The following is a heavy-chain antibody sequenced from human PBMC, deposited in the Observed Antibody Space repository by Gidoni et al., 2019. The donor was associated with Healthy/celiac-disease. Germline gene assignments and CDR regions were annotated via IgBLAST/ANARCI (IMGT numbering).Heavy chain of an antibody. CDR2: IWYDGSNK. J-gene: IGHJ3*02. D-gene: IGHD1-26*01. Sequence: QVQLVESGGGVVQPGRSLRLSCAASGFTFSSYGMHWVRQAPGKGLEWVAVIWYDGSNKYYADSVKGRFTISRDNSKNTLYLQMNSLRAEDTAVYYCATLLGVGATDPDGAFDIWGQGTMVTVSS. CDR1: GFTFSSYG. V-gene: IGHV3-33*01. CDR3: ATLLGVGATDPDGAFDI.